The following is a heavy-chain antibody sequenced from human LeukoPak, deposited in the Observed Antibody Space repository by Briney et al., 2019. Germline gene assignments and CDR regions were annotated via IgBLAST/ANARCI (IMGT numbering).Heavy chain of an antibody. V-gene: IGHV3-21*01. D-gene: IGHD1/OR15-1a*01. CDR3: ARVRREMKRSLGRTTEYSYYYYMDV. Sequence: GGSLRLSCAASGFTFSSYGMHWVRQAPGKGLEWVSSISSSSSYIYYADSVKGRFTISRDNAKNSLYLQMNSLRAEDTAVYYCARVRREMKRSLGRTTEYSYYYYMDVWGKGTTVTVSS. CDR1: GFTFSSYG. J-gene: IGHJ6*03. CDR2: ISSSSSYI.